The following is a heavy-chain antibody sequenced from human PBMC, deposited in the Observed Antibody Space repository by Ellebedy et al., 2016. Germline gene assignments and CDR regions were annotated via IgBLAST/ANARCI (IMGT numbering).Heavy chain of an antibody. Sequence: ASVKVSCKASGYIFTGYFMHWVRQAPGQGLEWMAWINPNSGGTKYAQQFQGRVTLTRDTSINTAYMELSSLRSDDTALYYCARDHSAADLDYWGQGTLVTVSS. CDR3: ARDHSAADLDY. CDR2: INPNSGGT. V-gene: IGHV1-2*02. CDR1: GYIFTGYF. D-gene: IGHD1-26*01. J-gene: IGHJ4*02.